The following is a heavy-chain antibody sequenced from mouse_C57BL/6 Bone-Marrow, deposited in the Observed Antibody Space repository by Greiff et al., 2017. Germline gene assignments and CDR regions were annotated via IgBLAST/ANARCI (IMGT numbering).Heavy chain of an antibody. CDR3: ARNWDGDFDY. CDR2: ISSGSSTI. D-gene: IGHD4-1*01. CDR1: GFTFSDYG. J-gene: IGHJ2*01. Sequence: DVMLVESGGGLVKPGGSLKLSCAASGFTFSDYGMHWVRQAPEKGLEWVAYISSGSSTIYYADTVKGRFTISRDNAKNTLFLQMTSLRSEDTAMYYCARNWDGDFDYWGQGTTLTVSS. V-gene: IGHV5-17*01.